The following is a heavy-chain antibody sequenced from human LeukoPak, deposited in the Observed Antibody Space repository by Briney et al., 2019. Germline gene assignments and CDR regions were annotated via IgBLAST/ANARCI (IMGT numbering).Heavy chain of an antibody. D-gene: IGHD2-21*01. J-gene: IGHJ4*02. Sequence: KSGPTLVNPTQTLTLTCTFSGFSLNTGGVGVGWIRQPPGKALEWLAVIYWNNGKPYSPSLKNRLTVTKDTSKNQVVLTMTNMDLVEKAPYYLQKRGLEGIEWIKGFTYWAQG. CDR1: GFSLNTGGVG. CDR2: IYWNNGK. CDR3: QKRGLEGIEWIKGFTY. V-gene: IGHV2-5*01.